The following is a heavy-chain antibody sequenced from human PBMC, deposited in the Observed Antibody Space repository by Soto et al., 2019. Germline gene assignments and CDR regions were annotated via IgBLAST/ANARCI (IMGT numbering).Heavy chain of an antibody. D-gene: IGHD3-3*01. V-gene: IGHV3-48*02. CDR2: ISSSSSTI. Sequence: GGSLRLCCAASGFTFSSYSMNWVRQAPGKGLEWVSYISSSSSTIYYADSVKGRFTISRDNAKNSLYLQMNSLRDEDTAVYYCARDLIVSSRYYDFWSGYPYFDYWGQGTLVTVSS. CDR1: GFTFSSYS. CDR3: ARDLIVSSRYYDFWSGYPYFDY. J-gene: IGHJ4*02.